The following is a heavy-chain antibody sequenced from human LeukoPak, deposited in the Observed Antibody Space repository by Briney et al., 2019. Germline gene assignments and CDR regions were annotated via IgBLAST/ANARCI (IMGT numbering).Heavy chain of an antibody. V-gene: IGHV3-30*02. Sequence: PGGSLRLSCVASGFSFSTYGMHWVRQAPGKGLEWVAFIRHDGSSKYYADSVKGRFTISRDNSKNTLYLQMNSLRAEDTAVYYCARERGYDFWSGRNWFDPWGQGTLVTVSS. CDR3: ARERGYDFWSGRNWFDP. J-gene: IGHJ5*02. D-gene: IGHD3-3*01. CDR1: GFSFSTYG. CDR2: IRHDGSSK.